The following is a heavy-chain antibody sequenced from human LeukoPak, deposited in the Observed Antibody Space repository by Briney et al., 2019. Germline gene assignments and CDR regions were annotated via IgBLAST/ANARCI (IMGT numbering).Heavy chain of an antibody. CDR1: GGSISSSSYY. V-gene: IGHV4-39*01. Sequence: SETLSLTCTVSGGSISSSSYYWGWIRQPPGKGLEWIGSIYYSGSTYYNPSLKSRVTISVDTSKNQFSLKLSSVTAADTAVYYCARGRSLNGFWSGYSNWFDPWGQGTLVTVSS. CDR3: ARGRSLNGFWSGYSNWFDP. CDR2: IYYSGST. D-gene: IGHD3-3*01. J-gene: IGHJ5*02.